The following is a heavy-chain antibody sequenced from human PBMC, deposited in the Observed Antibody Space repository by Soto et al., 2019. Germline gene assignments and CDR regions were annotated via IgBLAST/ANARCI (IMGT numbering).Heavy chain of an antibody. CDR1: GYSCIDYW. J-gene: IGHJ5*02. V-gene: IGHV5-51*01. CDR2: SYPGDSGT. CDR3: AANPRHDDEAICHP. D-gene: IGHD2-2*01. Sequence: GECLKISCKASGYSCIDYWIGWVRQMPGRGLQWGGGSYPGDSGTRYSPSFQGQVPISVDKSINTAYLQSPSLQASDTPVYYCAANPRHDDEAICHPWGQGTLVTVSS.